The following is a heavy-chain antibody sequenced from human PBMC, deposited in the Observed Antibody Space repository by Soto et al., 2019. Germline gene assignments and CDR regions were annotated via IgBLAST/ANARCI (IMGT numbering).Heavy chain of an antibody. J-gene: IGHJ4*02. Sequence: QVQLQESGPGLVKPSGTLSLTCAVSGGSISSGDWCWSWVRQSPGKGLEWIGEIYYSGSTTYNPSLQGRVPQSAEKSENQFSLGLGSVTGADTAVDYWARRGCGSIFWSLDYRGQGTLVTVSS. V-gene: IGHV4-4*02. CDR2: IYYSGST. CDR3: ARRGCGSIFWSLDY. D-gene: IGHD2-21*01. CDR1: GGSISSGDW.